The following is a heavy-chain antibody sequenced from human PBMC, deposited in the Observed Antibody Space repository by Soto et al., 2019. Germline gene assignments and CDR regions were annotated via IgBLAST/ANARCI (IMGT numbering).Heavy chain of an antibody. CDR3: ATDPQGYLSGSYGVLDN. D-gene: IGHD6-19*01. CDR1: GFTFSDYA. Sequence: QVQLVQSGAEVKKPGASVKVSCQASGFTFSDYAIHWVRQAPGQRLEWMGWINGGNGKTKYSQKLQGRVTMTRDTSASTAYMELSSLTSEDTAVYYCATDPQGYLSGSYGVLDNWGQGTLVSVSS. CDR2: INGGNGKT. V-gene: IGHV1-3*01. J-gene: IGHJ4*02.